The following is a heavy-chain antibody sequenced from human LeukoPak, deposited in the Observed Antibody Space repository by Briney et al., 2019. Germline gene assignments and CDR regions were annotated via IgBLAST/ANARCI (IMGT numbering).Heavy chain of an antibody. CDR1: GFTVSTNY. V-gene: IGHV3-66*01. D-gene: IGHD6-19*01. J-gene: IGHJ4*02. CDR2: IYRGGDT. Sequence: GGSLRLSCAASGFTVSTNYMSWVRQAPGKGLEWVSVIYRGGDTYYADSVKGRFTVSRDTSENTLYLQMNSLRAEDTAVYYCASRPEAARWVAVFDFWGQGTLFTASS. CDR3: ASRPEAARWVAVFDF.